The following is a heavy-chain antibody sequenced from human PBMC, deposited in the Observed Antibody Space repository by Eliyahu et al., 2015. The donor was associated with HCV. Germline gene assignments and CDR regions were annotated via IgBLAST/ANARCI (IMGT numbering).Heavy chain of an antibody. CDR3: AHRPRMSGTYYAAFDI. D-gene: IGHD1-26*01. CDR2: IYWDDDK. Sequence: QITLKESGPTLVKPTQTLTLTCTFSGFSLSTSGVGVGWIRQPPGKALEWLAIIYWDDDKRYSPSLKSRLTITKDTSKNQVVLTMTNMDPVDTATYYCAHRPRMSGTYYAAFDIWGQGTMVTVSS. J-gene: IGHJ3*02. CDR1: GFSLSTSGVG. V-gene: IGHV2-5*02.